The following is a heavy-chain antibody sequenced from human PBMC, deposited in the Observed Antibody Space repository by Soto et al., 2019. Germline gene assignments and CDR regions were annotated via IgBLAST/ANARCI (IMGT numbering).Heavy chain of an antibody. V-gene: IGHV1-18*01. CDR2: ISAYNDNT. D-gene: IGHD2-2*01. Sequence: QVQLVQSGAEVKKPGASVKVSCKASGYTFTSYGISWVRQAPGQGLEWMGWISAYNDNTNYAQNLQGRVTMTTDTTTSTAYMELRGLRSDDTAVYYCAGVTVVVPAAMSMPPEFFDYWGQGTLVTVSS. CDR1: GYTFTSYG. J-gene: IGHJ4*02. CDR3: AGVTVVVPAAMSMPPEFFDY.